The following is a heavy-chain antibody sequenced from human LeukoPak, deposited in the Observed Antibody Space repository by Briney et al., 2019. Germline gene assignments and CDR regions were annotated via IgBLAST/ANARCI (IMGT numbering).Heavy chain of an antibody. Sequence: GGSLRLSCAASGFTFNNYWMHWVRQAPGKGLVWVSRISGDGSSTSYADSVKGRFTISRDNAKNTVSLQMNSLRAEDTGVYYCARGASGGHYVSGDLWGQGALVTVSS. CDR2: ISGDGSST. CDR3: ARGASGGHYVSGDL. J-gene: IGHJ4*02. V-gene: IGHV3-74*01. D-gene: IGHD2-21*01. CDR1: GFTFNNYW.